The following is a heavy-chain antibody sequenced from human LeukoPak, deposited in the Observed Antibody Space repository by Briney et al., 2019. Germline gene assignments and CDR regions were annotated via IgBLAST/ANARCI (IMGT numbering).Heavy chain of an antibody. V-gene: IGHV1-8*03. CDR3: ARGQYSGSSI. CDR2: MNPNSGNT. Sequence: ASVKVSCKASGYTFTGYYMHWVRQATGQGLEWMGWMNPNSGNTGYAQKFQGRVTITRNTSISTAYMELSSLRSEDTAVYYCARGQYSGSSIWGQGTLVTVSS. D-gene: IGHD1-26*01. CDR1: GYTFTGYY. J-gene: IGHJ4*02.